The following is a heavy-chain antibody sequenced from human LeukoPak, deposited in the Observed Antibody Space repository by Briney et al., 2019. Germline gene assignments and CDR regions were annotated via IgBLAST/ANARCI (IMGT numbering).Heavy chain of an antibody. CDR3: ARVIQLTYMDV. CDR1: GFAFSGYE. Sequence: TGGSLRLSCAVSGFAFSGYEMNWVRQAPGQGLEWVSYISSSGSIRYYAGSVKGRFTVSRDNPKNSLFLQMNSLRAEDTAVYFCARVIQLTYMDVWGKGTTVTVSS. J-gene: IGHJ6*03. V-gene: IGHV3-48*03. D-gene: IGHD3-16*01. CDR2: ISSSGSIR.